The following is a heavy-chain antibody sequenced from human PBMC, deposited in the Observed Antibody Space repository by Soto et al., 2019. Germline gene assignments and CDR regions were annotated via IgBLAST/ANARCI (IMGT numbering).Heavy chain of an antibody. J-gene: IGHJ4*02. D-gene: IGHD5-18*01. CDR2: IYYSGST. CDR3: ASRGYSYGLDY. CDR1: GGSISSYY. Sequence: SETLSLTCTASGGSISSYYWSWIRQPPGKGLEWIGYIYYSGSTNYNPSLKSRVSISVDTSKNQFSLKLSSVTAADTAVYYCASRGYSYGLDYWGQGTLVTVS. V-gene: IGHV4-59*08.